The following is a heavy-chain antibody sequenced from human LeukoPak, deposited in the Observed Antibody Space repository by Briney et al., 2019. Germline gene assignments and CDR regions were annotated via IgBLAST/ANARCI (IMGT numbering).Heavy chain of an antibody. V-gene: IGHV3-23*01. CDR3: AKGFEYYGSGTSY. CDR2: ISGSGGST. Sequence: GGSLRLSCAASGFTFSSYWMSWVRQAPGKGLEWVSAISGSGGSTYYADSVKGRFTISRDNSKNTLYLQMNSLRAEDTAVYYCAKGFEYYGSGTSYWGQGTLVTVSS. J-gene: IGHJ4*02. D-gene: IGHD3-10*01. CDR1: GFTFSSYW.